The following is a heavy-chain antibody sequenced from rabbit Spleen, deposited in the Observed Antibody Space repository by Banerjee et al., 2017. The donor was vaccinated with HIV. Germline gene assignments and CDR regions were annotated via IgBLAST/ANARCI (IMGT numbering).Heavy chain of an antibody. D-gene: IGHD5-1*01. J-gene: IGHJ6*01. Sequence: QQQLVESGGGLVKPEGSLTLTCTASGFSFSAGYYMCWVRQAPGKGLEWIACIYIGDGSTYYASWVEGRFTISKTSSTAVTLQVTSLTSADTATYFCARDLGDLWGQGTLVTVS. CDR3: ARDLGDL. CDR2: IYIGDGST. CDR1: GFSFSAGYY. V-gene: IGHV1S45*01.